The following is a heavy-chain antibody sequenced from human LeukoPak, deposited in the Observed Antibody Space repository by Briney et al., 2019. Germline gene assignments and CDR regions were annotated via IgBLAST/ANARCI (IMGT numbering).Heavy chain of an antibody. Sequence: PGGSLSLSCAASGFTFSGSAMHSVRQASGKGLEWVGRIRSKANSYATAYAASVKGRITISREDSKNTAYLQMYSLKTEDRAVYYCSEGYSCAGMGYWDQGALVTVSS. CDR2: IRSKANSYAT. V-gene: IGHV3-73*01. J-gene: IGHJ4*02. CDR1: GFTFSGSA. CDR3: SEGYSCAGMGY. D-gene: IGHD6-19*01.